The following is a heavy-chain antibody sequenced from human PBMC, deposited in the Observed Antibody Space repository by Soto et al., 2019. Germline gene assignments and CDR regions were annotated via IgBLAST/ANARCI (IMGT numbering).Heavy chain of an antibody. CDR1: GGSVSSPDYY. V-gene: IGHV4-61*08. Sequence: SETLSLTCTVSGGSVSSPDYYWSWIRQPPGKGLEWIAYVYYSGSANYDPSLKSRVTISVDRSKNQFSLKLKSVTAADTAVYYCARDRAWASDKYGMDVWGQGTTVTFSS. D-gene: IGHD6-6*01. CDR3: ARDRAWASDKYGMDV. CDR2: VYYSGSA. J-gene: IGHJ6*02.